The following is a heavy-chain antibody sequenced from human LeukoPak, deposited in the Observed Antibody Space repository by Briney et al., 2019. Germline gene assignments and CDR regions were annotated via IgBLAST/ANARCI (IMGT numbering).Heavy chain of an antibody. CDR3: AKESSQWLVPY. V-gene: IGHV3-23*01. CDR2: ITGNGGST. J-gene: IGHJ4*02. CDR1: GFTFSTYA. Sequence: GGSLRLSCAASGFTFSTYAMTWVRQAPGKGLDWVSGITGNGGSTYYADSVKGRFTISRDNSKNTLYLQMDSLRAEDTAVYYCAKESSQWLVPYWGRGTLVTVSS. D-gene: IGHD6-19*01.